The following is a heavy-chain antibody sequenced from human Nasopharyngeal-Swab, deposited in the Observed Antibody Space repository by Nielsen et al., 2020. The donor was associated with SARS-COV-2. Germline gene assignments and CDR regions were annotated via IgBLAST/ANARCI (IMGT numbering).Heavy chain of an antibody. J-gene: IGHJ4*02. V-gene: IGHV3-21*01. CDR2: ISSSSSYI. CDR1: GFTFSSYS. CDR3: ARDEKSSEYYFDY. Sequence: GESLKISCAASGFTFSSYSMNWVRQAPGKGLEWVSSISSSSSYIYYADSVKGRFTISRDNAKNSLYLLMNSLRAEDTAVYYCARDEKSSEYYFDYWGQGTLVTVSS. D-gene: IGHD6-6*01.